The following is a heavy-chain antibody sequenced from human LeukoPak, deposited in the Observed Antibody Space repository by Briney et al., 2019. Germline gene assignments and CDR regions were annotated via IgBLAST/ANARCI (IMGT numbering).Heavy chain of an antibody. D-gene: IGHD6-6*01. CDR3: AKGGLHIAARLPFFDY. V-gene: IGHV3-23*01. Sequence: GGSLSLSCAASGFTFSSYAMSWVRQAPGKGLEWVSTISGSGGSTYYADSVKGRFTISRDNSKNTLYLQMNSLRAEDTAVYYCAKGGLHIAARLPFFDYWGQGTLVTVSS. CDR1: GFTFSSYA. CDR2: ISGSGGST. J-gene: IGHJ4*02.